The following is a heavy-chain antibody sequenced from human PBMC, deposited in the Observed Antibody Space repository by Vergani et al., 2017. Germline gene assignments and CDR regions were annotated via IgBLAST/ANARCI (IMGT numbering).Heavy chain of an antibody. CDR3: ARFLITFGGVIVFDYYYGMDV. V-gene: IGHV3-21*01. CDR2: ISSSSNYI. CDR1: GFTFSSYT. J-gene: IGHJ6*02. D-gene: IGHD3-16*02. Sequence: EVQLVESGGGLVKPGGSLRLSCAASGFTFSSYTMNWVRQAPGKGLEWVSSISSSSNYIYYTDSVKGRFTISRDNAKNSLYLQMNSLRGEDTAVYYCARFLITFGGVIVFDYYYGMDVWGQGTTVTVSS.